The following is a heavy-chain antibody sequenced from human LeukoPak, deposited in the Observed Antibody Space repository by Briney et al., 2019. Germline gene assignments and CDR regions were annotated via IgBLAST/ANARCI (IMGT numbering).Heavy chain of an antibody. J-gene: IGHJ4*02. D-gene: IGHD3-9*01. CDR1: GGSITSKSYY. CDR3: ARAIVPGPYDTMGGYFDY. V-gene: IGHV4-39*07. Sequence: PSETLSLTCTISGGSITSKSYYWGWIRQPPGKGLEWIGSIYYSGSTYYSPSLKSRVTISVDTSKNQFSLKLSSVTAADTAVYYCARAIVPGPYDTMGGYFDYWGQGTLVTVSS. CDR2: IYYSGST.